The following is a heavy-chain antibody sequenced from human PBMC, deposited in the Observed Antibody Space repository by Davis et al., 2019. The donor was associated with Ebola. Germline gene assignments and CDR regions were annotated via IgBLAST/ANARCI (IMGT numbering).Heavy chain of an antibody. CDR3: ARAATVGAWFDP. D-gene: IGHD4-11*01. CDR1: GGSFSGYY. J-gene: IGHJ5*02. CDR2: INHSGST. V-gene: IGHV4-34*01. Sequence: SETLSLTYAVYGGSFSGYYWSWIRQPPGKGLEWIGEINHSGSTNYNPSLKSRVTISVDTSKNQFSLKLSSVTAADTAVYYCARAATVGAWFDPWGQGTLVTVSS.